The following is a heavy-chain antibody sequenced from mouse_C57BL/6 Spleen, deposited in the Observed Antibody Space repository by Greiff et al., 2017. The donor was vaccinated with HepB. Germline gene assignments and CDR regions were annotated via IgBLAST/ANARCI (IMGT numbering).Heavy chain of an antibody. CDR3: ARETTVVADAMDY. CDR2: ISDGGSYT. D-gene: IGHD1-1*01. CDR1: GFTFSSYA. J-gene: IGHJ4*01. V-gene: IGHV5-4*01. Sequence: EVMLVESGGGLVKPGGSLKLSCAASGFTFSSYAMSWVRQTPEKRLEWVATISDGGSYTYYPDNVKGRFTISRDNAKNNLYLQMSHLKSEDTAMCYCARETTVVADAMDYWGQGTSVTVSS.